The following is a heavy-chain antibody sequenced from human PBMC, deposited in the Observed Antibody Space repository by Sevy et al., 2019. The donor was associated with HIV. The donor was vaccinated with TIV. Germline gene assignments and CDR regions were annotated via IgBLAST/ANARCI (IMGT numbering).Heavy chain of an antibody. D-gene: IGHD2-2*01. CDR2: INPNSGGT. CDR3: ARVSMRDIVVVPAALYYFDY. V-gene: IGHV1-2*02. CDR1: GYTFTGYY. Sequence: ASVKVSCKASGYTFTGYYMHCVRQAPGQGLEWMGWINPNSGGTNYAQKFQGRVTMTRDTSISTAYMVLSRLRSDDTAVYYCARVSMRDIVVVPAALYYFDYWGQGTLVTVSS. J-gene: IGHJ4*02.